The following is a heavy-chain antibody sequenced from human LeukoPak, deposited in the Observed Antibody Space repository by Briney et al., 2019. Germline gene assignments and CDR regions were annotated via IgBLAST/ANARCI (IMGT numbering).Heavy chain of an antibody. CDR1: GGSISSSSYY. V-gene: IGHV4-39*07. CDR2: IYYSGST. J-gene: IGHJ3*02. Sequence: SETLSLTCTVSGGSISSSSYYWGWIRQPPGKGLEWIGSIYYSGSTYYNPSLKSRVTISVDTSKNQFSLKLSSVTAADTAVYYCARPTYYYGSGSYYPSSDDAFDIWGQGTMVTVSS. CDR3: ARPTYYYGSGSYYPSSDDAFDI. D-gene: IGHD3-10*01.